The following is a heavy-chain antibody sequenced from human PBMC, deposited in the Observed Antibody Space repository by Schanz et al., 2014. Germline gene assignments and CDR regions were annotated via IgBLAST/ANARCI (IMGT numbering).Heavy chain of an antibody. D-gene: IGHD3-10*01. Sequence: QVQLVQSGGEMKKPGASVKVSCKASGYTFTDYGISWVRQAPGQGLEWLGWIRPDNGHTTYSQKVRDRVIFTTDTSANTAYMELSSLRSEDTAVYYCARVSMEFERGKSYYYYMDVWGRGTTVTVSS. CDR2: IRPDNGHT. CDR3: ARVSMEFERGKSYYYYMDV. J-gene: IGHJ6*03. CDR1: GYTFTDYG. V-gene: IGHV1-18*01.